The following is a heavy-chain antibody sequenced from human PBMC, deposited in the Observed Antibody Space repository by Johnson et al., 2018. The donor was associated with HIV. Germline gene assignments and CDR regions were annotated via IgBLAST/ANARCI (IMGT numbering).Heavy chain of an antibody. V-gene: IGHV3-13*01. CDR1: GFTFSSYD. D-gene: IGHD1-26*01. CDR2: IGTAGDT. J-gene: IGHJ3*02. Sequence: EVQLVESGGGLVQPWGSLRLSCAASGFTFSSYDIHWVRQATGKGLEWVSAIGTAGDTYYPGSVKGRFTISRENAKNSLYLQMNSLRAGDTAVYYCARVGWELDGAFDIWGQGTMVTVSS. CDR3: ARVGWELDGAFDI.